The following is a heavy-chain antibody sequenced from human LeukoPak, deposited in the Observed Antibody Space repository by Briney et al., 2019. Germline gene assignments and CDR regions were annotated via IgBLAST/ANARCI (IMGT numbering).Heavy chain of an antibody. CDR1: GATFSSYA. V-gene: IGHV1-69*01. J-gene: IGHJ4*02. Sequence: GSSVKLSCKASGATFSSYAISWVRQAPGQGLEWMGGIIPIFGTANYAQKFQGRVTITADESTSTAYMELSSLRSEDTAVYYCARAIGSGDFHWGQGTLVTVSS. D-gene: IGHD6-19*01. CDR3: ARAIGSGDFH. CDR2: IIPIFGTA.